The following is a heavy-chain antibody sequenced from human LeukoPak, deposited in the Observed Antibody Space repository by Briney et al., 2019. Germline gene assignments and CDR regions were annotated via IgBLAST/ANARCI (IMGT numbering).Heavy chain of an antibody. V-gene: IGHV3-74*01. CDR2: FNSDGTST. CDR1: GFTVSSCC. Sequence: PGGSLRLSCAVSGFTVSSCCMHWVRQAPGKEPVWVSRFNSDGTSTNYADTVKGRFTISRDNAKNTLYLEMNSLRAEDTAVYYCATSPTIKGGFDSWGQGTLVTVS. J-gene: IGHJ4*02. D-gene: IGHD4/OR15-4a*01. CDR3: ATSPTIKGGFDS.